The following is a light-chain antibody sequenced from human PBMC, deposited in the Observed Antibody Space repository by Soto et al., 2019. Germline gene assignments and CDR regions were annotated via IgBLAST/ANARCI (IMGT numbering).Light chain of an antibody. CDR3: QSYDSSLSGVL. CDR1: SSNIGAGYD. V-gene: IGLV1-40*01. Sequence: QSVLTQPPSVSGAPGQRVTISCTGSSSNIGAGYDVHWYQHLPGTAPKLLIYGNFNRPSGVPDRFSGSKSGTSASLAITGLQAEDDADYYCQSYDSSLSGVLFGGGTKVTVL. J-gene: IGLJ2*01. CDR2: GNF.